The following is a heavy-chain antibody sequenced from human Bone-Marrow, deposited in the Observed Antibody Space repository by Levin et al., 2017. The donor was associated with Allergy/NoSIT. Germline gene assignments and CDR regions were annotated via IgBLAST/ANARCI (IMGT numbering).Heavy chain of an antibody. Sequence: ASVKVSCKASGYTFTSYGISWVRQAPGQGLEWMGWISAYNGNTNYAQKLQGRVTMTTDTSTSTAYMELRSLRSDDTAVYYCARDLKKGGYYDSSGYYDVTAFDSWGQGTMVTVSS. CDR1: GYTFTSYG. CDR2: ISAYNGNT. V-gene: IGHV1-18*01. J-gene: IGHJ3*02. D-gene: IGHD3-22*01. CDR3: ARDLKKGGYYDSSGYYDVTAFDS.